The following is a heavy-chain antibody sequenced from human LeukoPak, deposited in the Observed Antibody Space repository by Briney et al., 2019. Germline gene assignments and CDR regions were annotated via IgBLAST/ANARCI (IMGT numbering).Heavy chain of an antibody. CDR3: TRDHLAAAGSDAFDI. CDR2: ISPYDDNT. Sequence: ASVKVSCKASGYTFTRTGINWVRQAPGQGLEWMGWISPYDDNTKYAQKFQGRLTVTTDTSTTTAYMDLRSLRSDDTAVYYCTRDHLAAAGSDAFDIWGQGTMVTVSS. CDR1: GYTFTRTG. D-gene: IGHD6-13*01. V-gene: IGHV1-18*01. J-gene: IGHJ3*02.